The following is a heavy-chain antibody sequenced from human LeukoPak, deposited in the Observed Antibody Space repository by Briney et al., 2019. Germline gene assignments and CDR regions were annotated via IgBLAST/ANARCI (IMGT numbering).Heavy chain of an antibody. Sequence: SETLSLTCAVYGGSFSGYYWSWIRQPPGKGLEWIGEINHSGSTNYNPSLKSRVTISVDTSKNQFSLKLSSVTAADTAVYYCARLDGSHFLFDPWGQGTLVTVSS. CDR3: ARLDGSHFLFDP. V-gene: IGHV4-34*01. CDR1: GGSFSGYY. J-gene: IGHJ5*02. D-gene: IGHD1-26*01. CDR2: INHSGST.